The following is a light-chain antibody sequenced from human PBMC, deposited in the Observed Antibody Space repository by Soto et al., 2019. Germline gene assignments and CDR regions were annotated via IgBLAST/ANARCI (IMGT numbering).Light chain of an antibody. CDR3: STYTSSGSYV. CDR1: SSDVGGYNY. J-gene: IGLJ1*01. Sequence: QSVLTQPASVSGSPGQSITISSTGTSSDVGGYNYVSWYQQHPGKAPKLMIYDVSNRPSGVSNRFSVSKSGNTASLTISGLQAEDEWDYCCSTYTSSGSYVLGTGSKLTVL. CDR2: DVS. V-gene: IGLV2-14*01.